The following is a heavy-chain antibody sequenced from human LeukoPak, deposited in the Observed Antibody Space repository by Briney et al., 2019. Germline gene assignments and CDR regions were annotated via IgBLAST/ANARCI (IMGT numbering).Heavy chain of an antibody. Sequence: PGGSLRLSCAASGFTVSSNYMSWVRQAPGKGLEWVSVIYSGGSTYYADSVKGRFTISRDNSKNTLYLQMNSLRAEDTAVYYCARVHDSSGYYPYYFDYWGQGTLVTVSS. D-gene: IGHD3-22*01. CDR2: IYSGGST. J-gene: IGHJ4*02. CDR3: ARVHDSSGYYPYYFDY. V-gene: IGHV3-53*01. CDR1: GFTVSSNY.